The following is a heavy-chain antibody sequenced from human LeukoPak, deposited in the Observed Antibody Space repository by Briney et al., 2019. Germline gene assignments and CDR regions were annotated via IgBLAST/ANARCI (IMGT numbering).Heavy chain of an antibody. CDR2: IIPIFGTA. Sequence: SVKVSCKASGYTFTGYYMHWVRQAPGQGLEWMGGIIPIFGTANYAQKFQGRVTITADKSTSTAYMELSSLRSEDTAVYYCASPLSSIAARPETYYYYYYMDVWGKGTTVTVSS. D-gene: IGHD6-6*01. CDR3: ASPLSSIAARPETYYYYYYMDV. CDR1: GYTFTGYY. J-gene: IGHJ6*03. V-gene: IGHV1-69*06.